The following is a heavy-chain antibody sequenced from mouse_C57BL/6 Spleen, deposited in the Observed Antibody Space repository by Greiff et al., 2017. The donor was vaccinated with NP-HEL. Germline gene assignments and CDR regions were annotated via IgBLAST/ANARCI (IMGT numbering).Heavy chain of an antibody. D-gene: IGHD6-2*01. CDR1: GFTFSDAW. V-gene: IGHV6-6*01. J-gene: IGHJ1*03. CDR3: TSLVDWYFDV. CDR2: IRNKANNHAT. Sequence: EVNVVESGGGLVQPGGSMKLSCAASGFTFSDAWMDWVRQSPEKGLEWVAEIRNKANNHATYYAESVKGRFTISRDDSKSSVYLQMNSLRAEDTGIYYCTSLVDWYFDVWGTGTTVTVSS.